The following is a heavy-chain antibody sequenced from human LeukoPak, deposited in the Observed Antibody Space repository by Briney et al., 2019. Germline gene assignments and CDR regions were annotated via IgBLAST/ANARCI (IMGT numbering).Heavy chain of an antibody. CDR1: GGSISSGSYY. Sequence: SQTLSLACTVSGGSISSGSYYWSWIRQPAGKGLEWIGRIYTSGSTNYNPSLKSRVTISVDTSKNQFSLKLSSVTAADTAVYYCARAWTDYYYDSSGPTYWYFDLWGRGTLVTVSS. CDR3: ARAWTDYYYDSSGPTYWYFDL. CDR2: IYTSGST. J-gene: IGHJ2*01. D-gene: IGHD3-22*01. V-gene: IGHV4-61*02.